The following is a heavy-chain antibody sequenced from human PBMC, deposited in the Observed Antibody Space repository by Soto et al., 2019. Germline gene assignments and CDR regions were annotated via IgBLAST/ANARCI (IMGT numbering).Heavy chain of an antibody. J-gene: IGHJ5*02. Sequence: SETLSLSCTVSGGSISSYYWSWIRQPPGKGLEWIGYIYYSGSTNYNPSLKSRVTISVDTSKNQFSLKLSSVTAADTAVYYCARRTRGYSSGSNWFDHWGQGTLVTVSS. CDR2: IYYSGST. V-gene: IGHV4-59*08. D-gene: IGHD6-19*01. CDR3: ARRTRGYSSGSNWFDH. CDR1: GGSISSYY.